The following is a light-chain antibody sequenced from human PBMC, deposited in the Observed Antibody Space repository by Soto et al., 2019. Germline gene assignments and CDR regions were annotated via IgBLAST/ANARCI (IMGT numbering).Light chain of an antibody. V-gene: IGKV3D-15*01. CDR2: DAS. Sequence: EVVLTQSPGTLSLSPGDRATLSCSASQSVDNDLAWYQQKPGQPPRLLIYDASTRATGIPARFSGSQSGTEFTLTISSLLSEDFAVYSCQQYNNWPLTFGGGTKVDIK. CDR1: QSVDND. CDR3: QQYNNWPLT. J-gene: IGKJ4*01.